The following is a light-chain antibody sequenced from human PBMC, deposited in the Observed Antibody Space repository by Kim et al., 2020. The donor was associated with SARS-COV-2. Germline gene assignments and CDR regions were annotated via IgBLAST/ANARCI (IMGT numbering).Light chain of an antibody. CDR3: QTWGTPVV. CDR1: VGHNYYA. CDR2: VIRDSSH. V-gene: IGLV4-69*01. Sequence: GASGNLTCTLSVGHNYYAIAWHPQQPERGPHCLLKVIRDSSHYRGDGIPDRFSGSSSESERYLTISNLQSDDEADYYCQTWGTPVVFGGGTQLTVL. J-gene: IGLJ2*01.